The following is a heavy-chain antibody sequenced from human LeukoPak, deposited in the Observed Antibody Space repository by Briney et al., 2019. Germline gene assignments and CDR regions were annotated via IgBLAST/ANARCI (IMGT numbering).Heavy chain of an antibody. V-gene: IGHV3-53*01. CDR2: IYSGGST. D-gene: IGHD4-17*01. CDR1: EFPFSGYK. Sequence: GGSLRLSCGASEFPFSGYKMIWVRQAPGKGLECISVIYSGGSTDYADSVKGRLTISRDNSKNTLYLQMNSLRAEDTAVYYCARVVDHDYGDYYLDYWGQGTLVTVSS. CDR3: ARVVDHDYGDYYLDY. J-gene: IGHJ4*02.